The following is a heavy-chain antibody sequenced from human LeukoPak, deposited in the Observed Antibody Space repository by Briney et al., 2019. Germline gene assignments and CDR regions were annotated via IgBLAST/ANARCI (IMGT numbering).Heavy chain of an antibody. Sequence: SQTLSLTCTVSGGSISSYYWSWIRQPAGKGLEWIGRIYTSGCTNYNPSLKSRVTMSVDTSKDQFSLKLSSVTAADTAVYYCAREGRCSSTSCYKLYYYYYYMDVWGKGTTVTVSS. V-gene: IGHV4-4*07. CDR2: IYTSGCT. J-gene: IGHJ6*03. CDR1: GGSISSYY. D-gene: IGHD2-2*02. CDR3: AREGRCSSTSCYKLYYYYYYMDV.